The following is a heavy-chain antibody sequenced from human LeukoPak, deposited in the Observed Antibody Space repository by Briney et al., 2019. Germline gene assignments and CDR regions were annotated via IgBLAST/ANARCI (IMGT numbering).Heavy chain of an antibody. V-gene: IGHV3-30*03. Sequence: PGGSLRLSCAASGFNFRSYGMQWVRQAPGKGLEWVTLISYDGTDKYYADSVKGRFTISRDNAKNSLYLQMNSLRAEDTAVYYCARRWNRRMQLVTVTYAFDIWGQGTMVTVSS. CDR3: ARRWNRRMQLVTVTYAFDI. CDR2: ISYDGTDK. D-gene: IGHD3-9*01. CDR1: GFNFRSYG. J-gene: IGHJ3*02.